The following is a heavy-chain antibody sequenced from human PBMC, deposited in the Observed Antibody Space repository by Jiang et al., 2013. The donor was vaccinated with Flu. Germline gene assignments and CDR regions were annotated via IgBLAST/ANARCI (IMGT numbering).Heavy chain of an antibody. CDR1: GYTFTSYG. CDR3: ARDARMMITFGGVIPGADY. CDR2: ISAYNGNT. J-gene: IGHJ4*02. V-gene: IGHV1-18*01. Sequence: GAEVKKPGASVKVSCKASGYTFTSYGISWVRQAPGQGLEWMGWISAYNGNTNYAQKLQGRVTMTTDTSTSTAYMELRSLRSDDTAVYYCARDARMMITFGGVIPGADYWGQGTLVTVSS. D-gene: IGHD3-16*01.